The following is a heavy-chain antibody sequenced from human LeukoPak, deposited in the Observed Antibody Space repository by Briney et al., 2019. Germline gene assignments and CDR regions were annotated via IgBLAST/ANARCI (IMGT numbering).Heavy chain of an antibody. D-gene: IGHD4-17*01. Sequence: GASVKVSCKASGYTFTSYYMHWVRQAPGQGLEWMGIINPSGGSTSYARKFQGRVTMTRDTSTSTVYMELSSLRSEDTAVYYCAALVPATVTYDYWGQGTLVTVSS. V-gene: IGHV1-46*01. J-gene: IGHJ4*02. CDR1: GYTFTSYY. CDR3: AALVPATVTYDY. CDR2: INPSGGST.